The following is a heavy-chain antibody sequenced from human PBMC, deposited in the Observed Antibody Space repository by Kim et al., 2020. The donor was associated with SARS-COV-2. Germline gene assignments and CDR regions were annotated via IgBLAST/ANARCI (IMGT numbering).Heavy chain of an antibody. V-gene: IGHV1-69*13. CDR1: GGTFSSYA. Sequence: SVKVSCKASGGTFSSYAISWVRQAPGQGLEWMGGIIPIFGTANYAQKFQGRVTITADESTSTAYMELSSLRSEDTAVYYCARGGLRYDFWSGHNWFDPWGQGTLVTVSS. CDR3: ARGGLRYDFWSGHNWFDP. D-gene: IGHD3-3*01. J-gene: IGHJ5*02. CDR2: IIPIFGTA.